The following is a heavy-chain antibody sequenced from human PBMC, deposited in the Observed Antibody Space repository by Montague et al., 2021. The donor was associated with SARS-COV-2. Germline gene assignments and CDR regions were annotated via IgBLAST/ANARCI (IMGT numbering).Heavy chain of an antibody. CDR2: IYDSGST. CDR3: VKGSGYP. D-gene: IGHD3-22*01. Sequence: SETLSLTCTVTGDSVISDKYYWSWIRQPPGKGLEWIGFIYDSGSTSYNPSLHSRVTITIDTSKNQFPLNLMSVTPADTAVYYCVKGSGYPWGQGTLVTASS. CDR1: GDSVISDKYY. J-gene: IGHJ5*02. V-gene: IGHV4-61*01.